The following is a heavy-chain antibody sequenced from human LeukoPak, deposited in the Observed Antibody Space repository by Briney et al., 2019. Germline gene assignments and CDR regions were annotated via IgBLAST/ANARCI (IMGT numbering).Heavy chain of an antibody. CDR1: GYTFTSYY. V-gene: IGHV1-46*01. D-gene: IGHD1-26*01. CDR2: INPSGGTT. Sequence: ASVKVSCKASGYTFTSYYMHWVRQAPGQGLEWMGLINPSGGTTRYAQKFQGRVTMTRDLSTSTDYMELSSLRSDDTAVYFCARDNSVGDYAWWFDPWGQGTLVAVSS. J-gene: IGHJ5*02. CDR3: ARDNSVGDYAWWFDP.